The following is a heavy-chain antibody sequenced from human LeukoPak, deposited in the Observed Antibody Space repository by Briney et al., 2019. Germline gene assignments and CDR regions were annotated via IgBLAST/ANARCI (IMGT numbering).Heavy chain of an antibody. J-gene: IGHJ4*02. CDR2: ISSSGNTI. V-gene: IGHV3-11*01. CDR1: GFTFSDYY. CDR3: ANSRAYFDY. Sequence: GGSLRLSCTASGFTFSDYYMSWIRQAPGKGLEWVSCISSSGNTIYSADSVKGRFTISRDNSKNTLYLQMNSLRAEDTAVYYCANSRAYFDYWGQGTLVTVSS. D-gene: IGHD3-10*01.